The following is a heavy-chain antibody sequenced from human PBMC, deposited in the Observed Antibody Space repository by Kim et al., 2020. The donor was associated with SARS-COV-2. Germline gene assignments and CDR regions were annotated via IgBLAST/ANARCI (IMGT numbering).Heavy chain of an antibody. Sequence: GGSLRLSCAASGFTFSDYYISWIRQAPGKGLEWVSYISSSSSYTNYADSVKGRFTISRDNAKNSLYLQMNSLRVEDTAVYYCARERGTGWEDYWGQGTLVTVSS. CDR2: ISSSSSYT. CDR3: ARERGTGWEDY. V-gene: IGHV3-11*06. J-gene: IGHJ4*02. D-gene: IGHD1-26*01. CDR1: GFTFSDYY.